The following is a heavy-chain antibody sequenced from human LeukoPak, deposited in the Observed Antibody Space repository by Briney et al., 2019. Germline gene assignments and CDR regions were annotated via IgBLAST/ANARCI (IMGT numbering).Heavy chain of an antibody. CDR2: FDPEDDET. Sequence: ASVKVSCKVSGYTLIELSMHWVRQAPGKGLEWMGGFDPEDDETIYAQKFQGRVTMTEDTSTDTAYMELSSLRSEDTAVYYCARDAVLNYGQTNRDFDYWGQGALVTVSS. V-gene: IGHV1-24*01. J-gene: IGHJ4*02. D-gene: IGHD2-8*01. CDR3: ARDAVLNYGQTNRDFDY. CDR1: GYTLIELS.